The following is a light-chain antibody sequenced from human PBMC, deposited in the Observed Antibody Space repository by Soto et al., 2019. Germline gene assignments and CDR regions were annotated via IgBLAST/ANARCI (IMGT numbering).Light chain of an antibody. V-gene: IGKV4-1*01. J-gene: IGKJ1*01. CDR3: QQYYSIPRT. Sequence: DIVMTQSPDSLAVSLGERATINCKSSQSVLHSSNNKDYLTWYQQKPGQPPKVLIYWASTRESCVPDRFSGSGSGTDFTLTISSLQAEDVAVYYCQQYYSIPRTFGQGTKVEIK. CDR2: WAS. CDR1: QSVLHSSNNKDY.